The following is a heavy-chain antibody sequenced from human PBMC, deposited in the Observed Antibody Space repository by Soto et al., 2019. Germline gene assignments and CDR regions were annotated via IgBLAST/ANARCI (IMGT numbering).Heavy chain of an antibody. V-gene: IGHV5-51*01. D-gene: IGHD1-1*01. CDR3: ARRLPTTGTTGGRAFDI. Sequence: GESLKISCKGSGYSFTSYWIGWVRQMPGKGLEWMGIIYPGDSDTRYSPSFQGQVTISADKSISTAYLQWSSLKASDTAMYYCARRLPTTGTTGGRAFDIWGQGTMVTVSS. J-gene: IGHJ3*02. CDR1: GYSFTSYW. CDR2: IYPGDSDT.